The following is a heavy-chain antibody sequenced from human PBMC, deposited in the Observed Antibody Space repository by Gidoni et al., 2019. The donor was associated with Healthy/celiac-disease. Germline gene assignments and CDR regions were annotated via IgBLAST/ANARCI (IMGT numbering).Heavy chain of an antibody. D-gene: IGHD3-22*01. CDR3: AKDINYYDSSGYLPGVYYYYYGMDV. Sequence: EVQLVESGGVVVQPGGSLRLSCAPSGFTFDDYTMTWVRQAPGKGLEWVSLISWDGCSTYDADAVKGRFTISRDNSKNSLYLQMNSLRTEDTALYYCAKDINYYDSSGYLPGVYYYYYGMDVWGQGTTVTVSS. V-gene: IGHV3-43*01. CDR1: GFTFDDYT. CDR2: ISWDGCST. J-gene: IGHJ6*02.